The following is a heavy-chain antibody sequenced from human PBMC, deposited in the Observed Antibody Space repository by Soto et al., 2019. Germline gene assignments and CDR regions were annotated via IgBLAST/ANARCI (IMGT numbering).Heavy chain of an antibody. CDR1: GFIFSDYA. V-gene: IGHV3-64D*06. CDR2: ISNNGGST. J-gene: IGHJ1*01. CDR3: VKDPSRGGWYGWCLH. Sequence: GGSLRLSCSASGFIFSDYAMHWVRLTPGKGLEFVSAISNNGGSTNDAPSVWGRFTISRDNSKNTVYLEMSSLRVEDTAVYYCVKDPSRGGWYGWCLHGGQGTVVTV. D-gene: IGHD2-8*02.